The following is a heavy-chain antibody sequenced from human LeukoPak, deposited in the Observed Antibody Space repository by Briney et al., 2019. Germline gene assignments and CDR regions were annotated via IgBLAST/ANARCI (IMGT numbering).Heavy chain of an antibody. V-gene: IGHV5-51*01. CDR3: ARHLRLWQNWFDP. CDR2: IYPGDSDT. J-gene: IGHJ5*02. D-gene: IGHD5-18*01. Sequence: GESLKISCKGSGYRFTSYWIGWVRQMPGKGLEWMGIIYPGDSDTIYSPSFQGQVTISADKSTSTANLQWSSLKASDTAMYYCARHLRLWQNWFDPWGQGTLVTVSS. CDR1: GYRFTSYW.